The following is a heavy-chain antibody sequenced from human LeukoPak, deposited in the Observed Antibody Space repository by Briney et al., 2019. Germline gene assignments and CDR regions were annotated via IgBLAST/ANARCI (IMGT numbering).Heavy chain of an antibody. CDR2: IIPIFGTA. D-gene: IGHD6-19*01. J-gene: IGHJ6*03. Sequence: SVKVSCKASGGTFSSYAISWVRQAPGQGLEWMGGIIPIFGTANYAQKFQGRVTITTDESMSTAYMELSSLRSEDTAVYYCARDSGGAVARRYYYMDVWGKGTTVTVSS. CDR3: ARDSGGAVARRYYYMDV. V-gene: IGHV1-69*05. CDR1: GGTFSSYA.